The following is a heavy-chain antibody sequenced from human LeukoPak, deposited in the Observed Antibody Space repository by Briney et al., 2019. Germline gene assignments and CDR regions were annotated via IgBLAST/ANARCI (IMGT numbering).Heavy chain of an antibody. V-gene: IGHV3-30-3*01. CDR2: ISYDGSNK. Sequence: GGSLRLSCAASGFTFSSYAMHWVRQAPGKGLEWVAVISYDGSNKYYADSVKGRFTISRDNSKNTLYLQMNSLRAEDTAVYYCASGPYCSGGSCYPGYYYYGMDVWGQGTTVTVSS. D-gene: IGHD2-15*01. CDR1: GFTFSSYA. CDR3: ASGPYCSGGSCYPGYYYYGMDV. J-gene: IGHJ6*02.